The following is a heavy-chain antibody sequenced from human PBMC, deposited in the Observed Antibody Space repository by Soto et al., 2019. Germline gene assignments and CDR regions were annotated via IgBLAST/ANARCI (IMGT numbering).Heavy chain of an antibody. CDR3: ARGWGGYFQH. V-gene: IGHV4-59*01. J-gene: IGHJ1*01. CDR1: GGSISSYY. Sequence: SETLSLTCTVSGGSISSYYCNWIRQPPGKGLEWIGYIYYSGSTNYNPSLKSRVTISVDTSKNQFSLKLSSVTAADTAVYYCARGWGGYFQHWGQGTLVTVSS. CDR2: IYYSGST. D-gene: IGHD7-27*01.